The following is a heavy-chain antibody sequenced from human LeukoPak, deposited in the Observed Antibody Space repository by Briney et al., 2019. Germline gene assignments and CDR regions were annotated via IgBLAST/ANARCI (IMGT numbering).Heavy chain of an antibody. Sequence: SETLSLTCTVSNGSISSSAYYWGWVRQSPGKGLQWIGSVYFSGITYYNESLKSRLTISVDTSKNQFSLKLSSVTAADTPVYYCTRGSIAYYYMDVWGKGTTVTISS. D-gene: IGHD3-22*01. CDR3: TRGSIAYYYMDV. CDR2: VYFSGIT. V-gene: IGHV4-39*07. CDR1: NGSISSSAYY. J-gene: IGHJ6*03.